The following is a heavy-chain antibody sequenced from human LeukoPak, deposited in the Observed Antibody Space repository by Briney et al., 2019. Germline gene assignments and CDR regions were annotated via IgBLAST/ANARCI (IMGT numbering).Heavy chain of an antibody. Sequence: PSETLSLTCTVSGGSINSGSYYWGWIRQPPGKGLEWIGSIYYSGSPNYNPSLKIRVTISIDTSKNQFSLKLSSVTAADTAVYYCVRDRVGTTGVPYFDFWGQGTLVTVSS. J-gene: IGHJ4*01. CDR2: IYYSGSP. V-gene: IGHV4-39*07. CDR1: GGSINSGSYY. D-gene: IGHD1-26*01. CDR3: VRDRVGTTGVPYFDF.